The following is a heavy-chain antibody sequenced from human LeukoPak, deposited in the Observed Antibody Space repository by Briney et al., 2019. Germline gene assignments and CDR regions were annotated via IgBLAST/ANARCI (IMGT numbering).Heavy chain of an antibody. V-gene: IGHV3-48*04. CDR1: GFTFSSYS. CDR3: ARLPYGSGSYYYDY. CDR2: ISSSSGTI. D-gene: IGHD3-10*01. Sequence: GGSLRLSCAASGFTFSSYSMNWVRQAPGKGLEWVSYISSSSGTIYYADSVKGRFTISRDNAKNSLYLQMNSLRAEDTAVYYCARLPYGSGSYYYDYWGQGTLVTVSS. J-gene: IGHJ4*02.